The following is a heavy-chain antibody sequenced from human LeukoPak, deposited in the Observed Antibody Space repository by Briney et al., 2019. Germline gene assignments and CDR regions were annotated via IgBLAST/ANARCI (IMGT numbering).Heavy chain of an antibody. CDR3: ARSYCSSTSCSPYYYYYMDV. V-gene: IGHV4-31*03. CDR1: GGSISSGGFY. J-gene: IGHJ6*03. D-gene: IGHD2-2*01. CDR2: IYYSGST. Sequence: SETLSLTCTVSGGSISSGGFYWSWIRQHPGKGLEWIGYIYYSGSTYYNPSLKRRVTISVDTSKNQFSLKLSSVTAADTAVYYCARSYCSSTSCSPYYYYYMDVWGKGTTVTVSS.